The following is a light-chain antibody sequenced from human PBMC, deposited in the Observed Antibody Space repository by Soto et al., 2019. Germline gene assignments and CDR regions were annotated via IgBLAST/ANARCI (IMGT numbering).Light chain of an antibody. CDR1: QSVSSTY. Sequence: EIVLTQSPGTLSLSPGDRATLSCRASQSVSSTYLAWYQQKPGQAPRLLIYDASSRVTGIPDRFSGSGSGTDFTRTISRLEPEDFAVYYWQQYGSSPGLFTFGPGTKVDIK. V-gene: IGKV3-20*01. CDR2: DAS. J-gene: IGKJ3*01. CDR3: QQYGSSPGLFT.